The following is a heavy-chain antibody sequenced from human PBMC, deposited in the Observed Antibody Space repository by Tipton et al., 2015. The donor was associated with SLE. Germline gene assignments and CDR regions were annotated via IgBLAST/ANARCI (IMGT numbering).Heavy chain of an antibody. CDR3: VRGHPHIVVLIGGGWFDP. V-gene: IGHV4-4*02. J-gene: IGHJ5*02. Sequence: TLSLTCAVSGASITSSDWWSWVRQPPGKGLEYIGEIHHRGSTNYKSSLRSRVTISEDTSKNQFSLKLTSVTAADTAIYYCVRGHPHIVVLIGGGWFDPWGQGTLVTVSS. D-gene: IGHD2-21*01. CDR1: GASITSSDW. CDR2: IHHRGST.